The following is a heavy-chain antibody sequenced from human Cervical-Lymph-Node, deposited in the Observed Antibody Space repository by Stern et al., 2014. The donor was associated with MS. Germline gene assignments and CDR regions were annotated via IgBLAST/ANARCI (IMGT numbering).Heavy chain of an antibody. CDR3: ASIGRMVRGVSHFDY. D-gene: IGHD3-10*01. V-gene: IGHV3-21*01. J-gene: IGHJ4*02. CDR2: ISSSSSYI. CDR1: GFTFSSYC. Sequence: EVQLEESGGGLVKPGGSLILSCAASGFTFSSYCMNWVRQAPGKGLEWVSSISSSSSYIYYADSVKGRFTISRDNAKNSLYLQMNSLRAEDTAVYYCASIGRMVRGVSHFDYWGQGTLVTVSS.